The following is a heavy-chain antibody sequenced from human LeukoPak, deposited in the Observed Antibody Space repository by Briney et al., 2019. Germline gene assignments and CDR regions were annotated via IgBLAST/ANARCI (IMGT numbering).Heavy chain of an antibody. CDR2: IWYDGSNK. CDR1: GFTFSSYG. D-gene: IGHD3-3*01. CDR3: ARGVVILDSPFDY. Sequence: AGGSLRLSCAASGFTFSSYGMHWVRQAPGKGLEWVAVIWYDGSNKYYADSVKGRFTISRDNSKNTLYLQMNSLRAEDTAVYYCARGVVILDSPFDYWGQGTLVTVSS. J-gene: IGHJ4*02. V-gene: IGHV3-33*01.